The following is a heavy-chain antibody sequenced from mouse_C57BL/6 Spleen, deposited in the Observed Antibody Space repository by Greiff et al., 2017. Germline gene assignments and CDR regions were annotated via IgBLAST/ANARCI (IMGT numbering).Heavy chain of an antibody. D-gene: IGHD2-1*01. CDR3: TLIYYGNYEDFDY. V-gene: IGHV14-4*01. Sequence: QLQQSGAELVRPGASVKLSCTASGFNIKDDYMHWVKQRPEQGLEWIGWIDPENGDTEYASKFQGKATITADTSSNTAYLQLSSLTSEDTAVYYCTLIYYGNYEDFDYWGQGTTLTVSS. CDR1: GFNIKDDY. J-gene: IGHJ2*01. CDR2: IDPENGDT.